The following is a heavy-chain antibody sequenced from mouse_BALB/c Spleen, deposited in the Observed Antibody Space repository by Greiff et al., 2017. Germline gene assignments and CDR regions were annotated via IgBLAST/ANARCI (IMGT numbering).Heavy chain of an antibody. D-gene: IGHD2-4*01. Sequence: VQLQQSGAELVRPGTSVKISCKASGYTFTNYWLGWVKQRPGHGLEWIGDIYPGGGYTNYNEKFKGKATLTADTSSSTAYMQLSSLTSEDSAVYFCARGYDYGGWFAYWGQGTLVTVSA. CDR1: GYTFTNYW. V-gene: IGHV1-63*02. J-gene: IGHJ3*01. CDR2: IYPGGGYT. CDR3: ARGYDYGGWFAY.